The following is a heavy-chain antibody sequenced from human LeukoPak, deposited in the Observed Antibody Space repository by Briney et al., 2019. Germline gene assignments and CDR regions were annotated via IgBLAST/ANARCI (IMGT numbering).Heavy chain of an antibody. Sequence: PSGTLSLTCTVSGGSISSYYWSWIRQPPGKGLEWIGYIYYSGSTNYNPSLKSRVTISVDTSKNQFSLKLSSVTAADTAVYYCARGGHDFWSGTFDYWGQGTLVTVSS. CDR2: IYYSGST. V-gene: IGHV4-59*01. CDR1: GGSISSYY. D-gene: IGHD3-3*01. CDR3: ARGGHDFWSGTFDY. J-gene: IGHJ4*02.